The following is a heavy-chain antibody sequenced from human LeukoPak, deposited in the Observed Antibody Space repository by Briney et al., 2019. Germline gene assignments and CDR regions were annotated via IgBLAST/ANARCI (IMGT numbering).Heavy chain of an antibody. CDR2: SSKSDT. Sequence: PGGSLRLSCVASGFTISSDAMTWVRQAPGKGLEWVSASSKSDTYYTDSVRGRFTISRDDSKNTLYLQMNSLRGEDTAVYYCAKRRSRNMGPFDSCGQGTLVTVS. J-gene: IGHJ4*02. CDR3: AKRRSRNMGPFDS. V-gene: IGHV3-23*01. CDR1: GFTISSDA. D-gene: IGHD2-2*01.